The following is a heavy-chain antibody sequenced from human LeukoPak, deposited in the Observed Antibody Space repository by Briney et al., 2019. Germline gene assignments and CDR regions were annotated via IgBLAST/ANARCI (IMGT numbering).Heavy chain of an antibody. CDR3: ATKRDGFTL. CDR2: ITASGRDT. D-gene: IGHD5-24*01. CDR1: GFTFSTYA. Sequence: PGGSLRLSCAASGFTFSTYAVNWVRQAPGKGPEWISAITASGRDTYYADSVKGRVTISRDNSNNMLFLQMNSLRAEDTALYYCATKRDGFTLWGQGTQVTVSS. V-gene: IGHV3-23*01. J-gene: IGHJ4*02.